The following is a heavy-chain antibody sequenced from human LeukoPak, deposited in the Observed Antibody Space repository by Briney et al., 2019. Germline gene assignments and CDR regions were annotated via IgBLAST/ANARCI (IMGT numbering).Heavy chain of an antibody. CDR2: IYYSGST. J-gene: IGHJ4*02. CDR3: ARRGSGSYQYYFDY. D-gene: IGHD1-26*01. Sequence: KSSETLSLTCTVSGGSISSSSYYWGWIRQPPGKGLEWIGSIYYSGSTYYNPSLKSRVTISVDTSKNQFSLKLSSVTAADTAVYYCARRGSGSYQYYFDYWGQGTLVTVSS. CDR1: GGSISSSSYY. V-gene: IGHV4-39*01.